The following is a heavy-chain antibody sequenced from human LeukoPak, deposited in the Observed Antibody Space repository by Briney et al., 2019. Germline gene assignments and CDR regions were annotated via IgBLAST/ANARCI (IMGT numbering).Heavy chain of an antibody. J-gene: IGHJ3*02. CDR2: ISDSGGSE. V-gene: IGHV3-23*01. CDR1: GFTFSGYV. Sequence: GGSLRLSCAASGFTFSGYVMTWVRQPPGKGLQWVADISDSGGSEYYAESVKGRFSISRDNSKNTLYLQLDSLRAEDSAVYYCAKNHERGRYDSFDMWAQGSWVTVSS. CDR3: AKNHERGRYDSFDM. D-gene: IGHD3-16*02.